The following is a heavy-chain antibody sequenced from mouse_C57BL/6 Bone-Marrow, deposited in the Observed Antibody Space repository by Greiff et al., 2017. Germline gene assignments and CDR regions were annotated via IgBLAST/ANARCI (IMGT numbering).Heavy chain of an antibody. CDR1: DSEVFPIAY. J-gene: IGHJ1*03. V-gene: IGHV15-2*01. Sequence: SGSELRSPGSSVKLSCKDFDSEVFPIAYMSWVRQKPGHGFEWIGGILPSIGRTIYGEKFEDKATLDADTWSNTAYLELNSLTSEDSAIYYCARHLTTVVAPYWYFDVWGTGTTVTVSS. CDR2: ILPSIGRT. D-gene: IGHD1-1*01. CDR3: ARHLTTVVAPYWYFDV.